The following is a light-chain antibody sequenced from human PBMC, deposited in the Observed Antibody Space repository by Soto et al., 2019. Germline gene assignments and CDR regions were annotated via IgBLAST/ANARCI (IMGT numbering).Light chain of an antibody. CDR3: AAWDDSLKGV. J-gene: IGLJ2*01. Sequence: QSVLTQPRSASGTPGQRVTLSCSGSSSNIGSNYVYWYQQLPGTAPKLLIYRNNQRPSGVPDRFSGSKSGTSASLAISGLRSEDEADYYCAAWDDSLKGVFGGGTKVTVL. V-gene: IGLV1-47*01. CDR2: RNN. CDR1: SSNIGSNY.